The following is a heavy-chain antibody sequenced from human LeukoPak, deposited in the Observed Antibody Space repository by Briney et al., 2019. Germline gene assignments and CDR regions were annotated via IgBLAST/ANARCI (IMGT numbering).Heavy chain of an antibody. CDR3: ARTYGSGSYSGY. J-gene: IGHJ4*02. Sequence: SQTLSLTCAISGDSVSSNSAAWNWIRQSPSRGLEWLGRTYYRSKWFNSYAESVKGRITISPDTSKNQFSLQLDSVTPEDTAVYYCARTYGSGSYSGYWGQGTLVTVSS. D-gene: IGHD3-10*01. CDR1: GDSVSSNSAA. V-gene: IGHV6-1*01. CDR2: TYYRSKWFN.